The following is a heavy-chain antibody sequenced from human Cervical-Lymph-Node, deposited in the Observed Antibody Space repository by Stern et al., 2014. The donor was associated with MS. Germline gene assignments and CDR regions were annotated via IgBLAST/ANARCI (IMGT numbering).Heavy chain of an antibody. CDR3: TKDTYGPEDY. CDR2: INRDGTTL. CDR1: GFTFRNYW. D-gene: IGHD3-10*01. V-gene: IGHV3-74*02. J-gene: IGHJ4*02. Sequence: EVQLVESGGGLVQPGGSLRLSCVASGFTFRNYWMHWVRQGPGQGLVWVARINRDGTTLTHAHSVKGRFTISRDNAKNTLYLQMNSLRVEDTAVYCCTKDTYGPEDYWGQGTSVTVSS.